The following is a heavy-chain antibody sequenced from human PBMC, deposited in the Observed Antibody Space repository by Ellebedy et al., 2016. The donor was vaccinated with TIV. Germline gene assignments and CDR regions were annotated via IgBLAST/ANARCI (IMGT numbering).Heavy chain of an antibody. J-gene: IGHJ3*02. CDR3: AKTGGLDI. D-gene: IGHD2-15*01. V-gene: IGHV3-23*01. Sequence: GESLKISCAASGFTFSSYSMNWVRQAPGKGLEWVSAISGSGAPTYYADSVKGRFTLSRDNSKNTLYLQMNSLRAEDTAIYYCAKTGGLDIWGQGTMVTVSS. CDR1: GFTFSSYS. CDR2: ISGSGAPT.